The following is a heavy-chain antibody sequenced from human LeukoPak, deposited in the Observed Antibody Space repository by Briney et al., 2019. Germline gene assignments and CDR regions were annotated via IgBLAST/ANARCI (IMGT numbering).Heavy chain of an antibody. V-gene: IGHV3-21*01. Sequence: RTGGSLRLSCAASGFTFSSYSMNWVRQAPGKGLEWVSSISSSSSYIYYADSGKGRFTISRDNAKNSLYLQMNSLRAEDTAVYYCARDILTGYGVWGQGTTVTVSS. D-gene: IGHD3-9*01. CDR2: ISSSSSYI. CDR1: GFTFSSYS. J-gene: IGHJ6*02. CDR3: ARDILTGYGV.